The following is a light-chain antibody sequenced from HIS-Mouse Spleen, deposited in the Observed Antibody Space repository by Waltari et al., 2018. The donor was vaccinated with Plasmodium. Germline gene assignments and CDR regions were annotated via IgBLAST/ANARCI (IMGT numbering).Light chain of an antibody. J-gene: IGKJ3*01. Sequence: DIQMTQSPSSLSASVGDRVTITCQASQDISNYLNWYQQKPGKAPKLLIYEASNLETGVPSRFSGSGSGTDFTFTISSLQPEDIATYYCQQYDNLLRFTFGPGTKVDIK. CDR2: EAS. V-gene: IGKV1-33*01. CDR1: QDISNY. CDR3: QQYDNLLRFT.